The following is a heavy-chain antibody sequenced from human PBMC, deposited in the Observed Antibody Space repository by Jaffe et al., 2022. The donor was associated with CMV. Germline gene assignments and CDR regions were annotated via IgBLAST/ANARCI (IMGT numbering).Heavy chain of an antibody. Sequence: QVQLQESGPGLVKPSETLSLTCTVSGGSVSSGSYYWSWIRQPPGKGLEWIGYIYYSGSTNYNPSLKSRVTISVDTSKNQFSLKLSSVTAADTAVYYCARDLSGWLQLSYGMDVWGQGTTVTVSS. D-gene: IGHD5-12*01. V-gene: IGHV4-61*01. CDR1: GGSVSSGSYY. CDR2: IYYSGST. CDR3: ARDLSGWLQLSYGMDV. J-gene: IGHJ6*02.